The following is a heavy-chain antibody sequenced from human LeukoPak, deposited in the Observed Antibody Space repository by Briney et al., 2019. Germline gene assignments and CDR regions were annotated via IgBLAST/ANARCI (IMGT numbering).Heavy chain of an antibody. J-gene: IGHJ3*02. CDR2: IKQDGSEK. CDR3: AREGGYNPAAFDI. D-gene: IGHD1-14*01. CDR1: GFTFSSYW. V-gene: IGHV3-7*01. Sequence: PGGSLRLSCAASGFTFSSYWMSWVRQAPGKGLEWVANIKQDGSEKYYVDSVRGRFTISRDNAKNSLYLQMNSLRAEDTAVYYCAREGGYNPAAFDIWGQGTMVTVSS.